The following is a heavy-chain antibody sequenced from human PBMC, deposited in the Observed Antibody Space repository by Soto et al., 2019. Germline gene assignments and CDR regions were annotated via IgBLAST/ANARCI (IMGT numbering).Heavy chain of an antibody. V-gene: IGHV5-10-1*01. J-gene: IGHJ6*02. D-gene: IGHD3-3*01. Sequence: PGESLKISCKGFGYSFTSYWISWVRQMPGKGLGWMGRIDPSDSYTNYSPSFQGHVTISADKSISTAYLQWSSLKASDTAMYYCARRPRVVIRYYYYGMDAWGQGTTVTVSS. CDR2: IDPSDSYT. CDR3: ARRPRVVIRYYYYGMDA. CDR1: GYSFTSYW.